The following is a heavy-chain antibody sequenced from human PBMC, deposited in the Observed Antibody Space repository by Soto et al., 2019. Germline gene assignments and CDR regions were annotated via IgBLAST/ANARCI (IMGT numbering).Heavy chain of an antibody. J-gene: IGHJ5*02. Sequence: GGSLRLSCAASGFTFSSYAMSWVRQAPGKGLEWVSAISGSGGSTYYADSVKGRFTISRDNSKNTLYLQMNSLRAEDTAVYYCAKWAHVPGLWSSWRYNWFDPWGQGTLVTVSS. D-gene: IGHD5-18*01. CDR1: GFTFSSYA. CDR3: AKWAHVPGLWSSWRYNWFDP. V-gene: IGHV3-23*01. CDR2: ISGSGGST.